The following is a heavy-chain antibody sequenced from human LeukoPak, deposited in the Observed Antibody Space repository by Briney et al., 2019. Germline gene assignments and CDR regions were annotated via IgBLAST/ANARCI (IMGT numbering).Heavy chain of an antibody. CDR2: ISYDGSNK. D-gene: IGHD6-6*01. J-gene: IGHJ5*02. V-gene: IGHV3-30*18. Sequence: PGRSLRLSCAASGFTFSSYGMHWVRQAPGKGLEWVAVISYDGSNKYYADSVKGRFTISRDNSKNTLYLQMNSLRAEDTAVYYCAKSALSIAGRGWFDPWGQGTLVTVSS. CDR1: GFTFSSYG. CDR3: AKSALSIAGRGWFDP.